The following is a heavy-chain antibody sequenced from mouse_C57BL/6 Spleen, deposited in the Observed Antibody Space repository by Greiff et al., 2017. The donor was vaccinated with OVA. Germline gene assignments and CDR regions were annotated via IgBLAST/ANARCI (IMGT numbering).Heavy chain of an antibody. V-gene: IGHV1-82*01. D-gene: IGHD1-1*01. Sequence: QVQLQQSGPELVKPGASVKISCKASGYAFSSSWMNWVKQRPGKGLEWIGRIYPGDGDTNYNGKFKGKATLTADTSSCTAYMQLISLTSEDSAFYFCARGGVTTVVGYFDVWGTGTTVTVSS. CDR1: GYAFSSSW. CDR2: IYPGDGDT. CDR3: ARGGVTTVVGYFDV. J-gene: IGHJ1*03.